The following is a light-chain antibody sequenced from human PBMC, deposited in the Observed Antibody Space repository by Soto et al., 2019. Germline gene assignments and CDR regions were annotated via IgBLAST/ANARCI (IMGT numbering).Light chain of an antibody. CDR2: GAS. CDR3: QQFGSSHRFT. CDR1: QSINSRY. V-gene: IGKV3-20*01. J-gene: IGKJ3*01. Sequence: EIVLTQSPGTLALSPGERATLSCRASQSINSRYLAWYQQKPGQAPRLLIYGASSRATGTPDRFSGSGSGTDFSLTISILEPEDFAVYYCQQFGSSHRFTFGPGTKVDIK.